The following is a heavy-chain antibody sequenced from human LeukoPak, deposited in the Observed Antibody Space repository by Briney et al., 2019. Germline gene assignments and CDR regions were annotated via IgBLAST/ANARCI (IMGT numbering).Heavy chain of an antibody. Sequence: GGSLRLSCAASGFTFSSYSMNWVRQAPGKGLEWVSYISSSSSTIYYADSVKGRFTISRDNAKNSLYLRMNSLRAEDTAVYYCARDPSMIVVADYFDYWGQGTLVTVSS. CDR3: ARDPSMIVVADYFDY. V-gene: IGHV3-48*01. CDR2: ISSSSSTI. D-gene: IGHD3-22*01. CDR1: GFTFSSYS. J-gene: IGHJ4*02.